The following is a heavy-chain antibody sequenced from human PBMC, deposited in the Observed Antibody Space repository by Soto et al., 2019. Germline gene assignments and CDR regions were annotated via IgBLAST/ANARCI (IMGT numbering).Heavy chain of an antibody. J-gene: IGHJ4*02. CDR3: AHRLSGHWLVPPYCDY. CDR2: IYWDHDK. CDR1: VSSLSTSAVG. Sequence: QITLKQSGPTLVKPTQTLTPTCTFSVSSLSTSAVGVGRLRQPPGKVLEWLALIYWDHDKRYSPSLKSRLTHTKDTSKSQVVLTITNMDPVDTATYYCAHRLSGHWLVPPYCDYWGQGTLVTVSS. V-gene: IGHV2-5*02. D-gene: IGHD3-9*01.